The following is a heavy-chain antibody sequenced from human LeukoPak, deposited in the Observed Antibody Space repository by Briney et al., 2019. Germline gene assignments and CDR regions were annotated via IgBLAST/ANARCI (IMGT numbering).Heavy chain of an antibody. CDR3: ARIGYSSSSFDY. J-gene: IGHJ4*02. CDR2: IKQDGGQK. CDR1: GFTFTNYW. V-gene: IGHV3-7*05. Sequence: GGSLSLSCAVSGFTFTNYWMSWVRQAQGKGLEWVANIKQDGGQKYYVDSVKGRFTISRDNAKNSVYLQMNSLRVEDTAVYFCARIGYSSSSFDYWGQGTLVTVSS. D-gene: IGHD6-6*01.